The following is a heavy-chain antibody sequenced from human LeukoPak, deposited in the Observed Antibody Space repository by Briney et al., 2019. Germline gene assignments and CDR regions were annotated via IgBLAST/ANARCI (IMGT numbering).Heavy chain of an antibody. V-gene: IGHV4-4*07. CDR3: ATQILLCHYY. D-gene: IGHD2/OR15-2a*01. CDR1: GGSISGDY. J-gene: IGHJ4*02. CDR2: IYTSGST. Sequence: SETLSLTCTVSGGSISGDYWSWIRQPAGTGLEWIGRIYTSGSTIYNPSLKSRVTVSVDTSKNQFSLKLNSVTAADTAVYYWATQILLCHYYWGQGTLVTVSS.